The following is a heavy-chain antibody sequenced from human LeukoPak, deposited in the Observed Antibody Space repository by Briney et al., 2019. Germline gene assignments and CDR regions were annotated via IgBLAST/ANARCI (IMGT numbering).Heavy chain of an antibody. V-gene: IGHV3-23*01. CDR1: GLTFSSYA. J-gene: IGHJ6*02. CDR3: ARGRIASYSYGMDV. D-gene: IGHD3-10*01. CDR2: ISGSGGST. Sequence: GGSLRLSCAASGLTFSSYAMSWVRQAPEKGLEWVSAISGSGGSTYYADSVTGRFTISRDNSKNTLYLQMNSLRAEDTAVYYCARGRIASYSYGMDVWGQGTTVTVSS.